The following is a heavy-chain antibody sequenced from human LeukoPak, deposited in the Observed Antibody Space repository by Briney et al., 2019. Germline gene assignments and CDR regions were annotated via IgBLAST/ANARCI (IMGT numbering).Heavy chain of an antibody. V-gene: IGHV3-53*01. CDR3: ARESYDILTGYRYDY. J-gene: IGHJ4*02. Sequence: GGSLRLSCAASGFTFSSYSMSWVRQAPGKGLEWVSVIYSGGSTYYADSVKGRFTISRDNSKNTLYLQMNSLRAEDTAVYYCARESYDILTGYRYDYWGQGTLVTVSS. CDR2: IYSGGST. CDR1: GFTFSSYS. D-gene: IGHD3-9*01.